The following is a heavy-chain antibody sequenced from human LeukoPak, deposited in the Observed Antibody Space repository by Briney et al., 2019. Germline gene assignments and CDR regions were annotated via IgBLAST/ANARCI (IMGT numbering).Heavy chain of an antibody. D-gene: IGHD1-14*01. CDR3: ARGPDGAYYFDS. Sequence: GESLQISCKGSRYSFTNYWIGWVRQMPGKGLEWLGLIYPYDSDTRYSPSFQGQITISVDKSISTAYLQWTSLKASDTALYFCARGPDGAYYFDSWGQGTLVSVSS. CDR2: IYPYDSDT. CDR1: RYSFTNYW. J-gene: IGHJ4*02. V-gene: IGHV5-51*01.